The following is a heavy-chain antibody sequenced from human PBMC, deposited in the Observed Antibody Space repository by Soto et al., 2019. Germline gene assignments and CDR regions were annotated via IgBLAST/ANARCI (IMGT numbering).Heavy chain of an antibody. V-gene: IGHV4-61*01. Sequence: QVQLQESGPGLVKPSETLSLTCTVSGGSVSSGSYYWSWIRQPPGKGLEWIGYIYYSGSTNYNPSLQLRVNISVDTSKNQFTRKLSYVTAANTAVYYCAREPRYAYVWGGYRYPQPDHWFDPWGQGTLVTVSS. J-gene: IGHJ5*02. D-gene: IGHD3-16*02. CDR2: IYYSGST. CDR1: GGSVSSGSYY. CDR3: AREPRYAYVWGGYRYPQPDHWFDP.